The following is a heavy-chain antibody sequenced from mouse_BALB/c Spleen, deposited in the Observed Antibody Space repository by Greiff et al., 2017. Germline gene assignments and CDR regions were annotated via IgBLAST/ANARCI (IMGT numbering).Heavy chain of an antibody. V-gene: IGHV5-12-1*01. J-gene: IGHJ2*01. D-gene: IGHD1-1*01. CDR1: GFAFSSYD. Sequence: EVKLMESGGGLVKPGGSLKLSCAASGFAFSSYDMSWVRQTPEKRLEWVAYISSGGGSTYYPDTVKGRFTISRDNAKNTLYLQMSSLKSEDTAMYYCARRDYGSSYPDYWGQGTTLTVSS. CDR3: ARRDYGSSYPDY. CDR2: ISSGGGST.